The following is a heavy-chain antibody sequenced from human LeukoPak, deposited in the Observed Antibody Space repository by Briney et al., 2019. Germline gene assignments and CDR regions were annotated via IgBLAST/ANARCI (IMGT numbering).Heavy chain of an antibody. CDR2: IKQDGSEK. V-gene: IGHV3-7*01. Sequence: GGSLRLSCAASGFTFSRYWMSWVRQAPGKGLEWVANIKQDGSEKYYVDSVKGRFTISRDNAKNSLYLQMNSLRAEDTAVYYCAELGITMIGGVWGKGTTVAISS. D-gene: IGHD3-10*02. CDR3: AELGITMIGGV. CDR1: GFTFSRYW. J-gene: IGHJ6*04.